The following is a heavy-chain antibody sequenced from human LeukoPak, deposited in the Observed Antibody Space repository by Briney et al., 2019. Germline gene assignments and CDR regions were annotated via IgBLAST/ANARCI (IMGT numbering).Heavy chain of an antibody. J-gene: IGHJ4*02. Sequence: GGALILSCAASGFTFSNAWMSWVRQAPGKGLEWVGRIKSKTDGGTTDYAAPVKGRFTISRDDSKNTLYLQMNSLKTEDTAVYYSTTDGAYSGYDPAGYFDYWGQGTMVTVSS. CDR2: IKSKTDGGTT. V-gene: IGHV3-15*01. D-gene: IGHD5-12*01. CDR3: TTDGAYSGYDPAGYFDY. CDR1: GFTFSNAW.